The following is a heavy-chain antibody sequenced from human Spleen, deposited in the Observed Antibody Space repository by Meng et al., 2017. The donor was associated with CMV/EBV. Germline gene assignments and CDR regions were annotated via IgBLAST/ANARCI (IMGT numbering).Heavy chain of an antibody. Sequence: GSLRLSCAASGFTFSSYSMNWVRQPPGKGLEWIGEINHSGGTNYNPSLKSRVTISVDTSKNQFSLKLRSVTAADTAVYYCATRQHWGQGTLVTVSS. J-gene: IGHJ4*02. V-gene: IGHV4-34*08. CDR1: GFTFSSYS. CDR2: INHSGGT. CDR3: ATRQH.